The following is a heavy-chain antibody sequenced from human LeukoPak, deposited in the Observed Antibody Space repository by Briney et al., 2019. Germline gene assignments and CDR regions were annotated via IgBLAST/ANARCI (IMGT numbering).Heavy chain of an antibody. Sequence: ASVKVSCKVSGYTLTELSMHWVRQAPGKGLEWMGGFDPEDGETIYAQKFQGRVTMTEDTSTDTAYMELSSLRSEDTAVYYCATDSEAIGPYDAFDIWGQGTMVTVSS. CDR3: ATDSEAIGPYDAFDI. CDR1: GYTLTELS. CDR2: FDPEDGET. J-gene: IGHJ3*02. V-gene: IGHV1-24*01.